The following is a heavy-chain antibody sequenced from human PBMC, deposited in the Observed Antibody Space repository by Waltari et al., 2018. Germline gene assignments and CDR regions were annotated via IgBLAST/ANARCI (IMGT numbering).Heavy chain of an antibody. CDR2: ISYSGTT. CDR3: ARGGVNYNNWFDP. V-gene: IGHV4-39*01. J-gene: IGHJ5*02. D-gene: IGHD3-9*01. CDR1: GGSLRDVSSS. Sequence: QLRLQESGPGLVKPSETLSVTRIVSGGSLRDVSSSWGWLRQSPEKGLEWIGHISYSGTTFYNPSLMSRVTLSVDTLKNQFSLEMTSLTAADTAVYYCARGGVNYNNWFDPWGQGTPVTVSS.